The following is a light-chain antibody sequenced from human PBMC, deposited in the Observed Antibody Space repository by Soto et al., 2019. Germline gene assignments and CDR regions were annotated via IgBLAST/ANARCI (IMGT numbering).Light chain of an antibody. CDR2: DAS. Sequence: DIQMTQSPSSLSASVGDSVTITCHASQDINNYLNWYQQKPGNAPKLLIYDASNLETGVPSRFSGSGSGTDFTFTIGSLQPEDIATYYCQQYEDIPWTFGHGTKVQIK. CDR3: QQYEDIPWT. J-gene: IGKJ1*01. V-gene: IGKV1-33*01. CDR1: QDINNY.